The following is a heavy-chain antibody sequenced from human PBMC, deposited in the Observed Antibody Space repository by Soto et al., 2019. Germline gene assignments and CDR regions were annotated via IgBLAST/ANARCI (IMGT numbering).Heavy chain of an antibody. Sequence: QVQLVQSGTEVKKPGSSVKVSCKASGGTFRNYPINWVRQAPGQGLEWMGSIFPLTDIPDYAQNFQARLTISPDKSTSTAYMELSSLISDDTAMYFCARGPLVVLNYFESWGQGTLVTVYS. CDR3: ARGPLVVLNYFES. CDR2: IFPLTDIP. CDR1: GGTFRNYP. V-gene: IGHV1-69*02. J-gene: IGHJ4*02.